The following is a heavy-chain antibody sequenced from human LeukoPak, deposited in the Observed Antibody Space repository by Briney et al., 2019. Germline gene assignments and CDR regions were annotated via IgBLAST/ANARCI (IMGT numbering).Heavy chain of an antibody. J-gene: IGHJ3*02. V-gene: IGHV6-1*01. CDR2: TYYRSKWYN. CDR1: GDSVSSKSTA. CDR3: TREDRDTFDI. Sequence: SQTLSLTCAISGDSVSSKSTAWNWIRQSPSRGLEWLGRTYYRSKWYNDYAVSVRGRITVNPDTSKNQFSLQLNSVTPEDTAVYYCTREDRDTFDIWGQGTVVTVSS.